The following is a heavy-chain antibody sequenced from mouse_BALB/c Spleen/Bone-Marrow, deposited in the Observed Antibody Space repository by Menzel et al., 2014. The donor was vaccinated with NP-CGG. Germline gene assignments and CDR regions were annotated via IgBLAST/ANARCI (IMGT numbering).Heavy chain of an antibody. CDR2: INPSNGGT. D-gene: IGHD2-1*01. Sequence: QVQLQQSGAELVKPGASVKLSCKASGYTFTSYYMYWVKQRPGQGLEWIGEINPSNGGTNFNEKFKNKATLTVDKSSSTAYMQLSSLIFEGSAVYYCTRSNGNWFAYWGQGTLVTVSA. J-gene: IGHJ3*01. CDR1: GYTFTSYY. CDR3: TRSNGNWFAY. V-gene: IGHV1S81*02.